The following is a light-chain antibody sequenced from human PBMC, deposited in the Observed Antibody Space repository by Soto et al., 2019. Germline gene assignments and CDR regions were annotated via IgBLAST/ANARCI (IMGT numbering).Light chain of an antibody. CDR3: QQRFNWPRFT. Sequence: EIVLTQAPATLSLSPGERATRSCRASQSVSSYVAWYQQKPGQAPRLPIYDESNRATGIPARFSVGGSGTDFTLTISSLEPEDFTVYYCQQRFNWPRFTFDQGTKLEIK. J-gene: IGKJ2*01. V-gene: IGKV3-11*01. CDR1: QSVSSY. CDR2: DES.